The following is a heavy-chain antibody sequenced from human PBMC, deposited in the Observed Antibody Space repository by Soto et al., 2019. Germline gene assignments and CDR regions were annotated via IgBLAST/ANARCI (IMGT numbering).Heavy chain of an antibody. CDR3: ARDQAVAAGITWFDP. J-gene: IGHJ5*02. D-gene: IGHD6-25*01. V-gene: IGHV4-4*07. CDR1: GASMNSYH. Sequence: SETVSLTCTVSGASMNSYHWSWIRQPAGKGLEWIGHIHSSGSTNYNPSLKSRVTMSVDTSKNQFSLRLMSLTAADTAVYYCARDQAVAAGITWFDPWGQGSLVTVSS. CDR2: IHSSGST.